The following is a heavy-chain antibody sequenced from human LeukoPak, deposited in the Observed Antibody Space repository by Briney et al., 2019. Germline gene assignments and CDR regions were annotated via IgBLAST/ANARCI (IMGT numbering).Heavy chain of an antibody. J-gene: IGHJ4*02. CDR1: GFSFSNYW. V-gene: IGHV3-74*01. CDR2: INIEGSIT. CDR3: ARDRPYGGFLEWSGLDY. D-gene: IGHD3-3*01. Sequence: GGSLRLSCAASGFSFSNYWMHWVRQTPGKGLVWVARINIEGSITTYADSVKGRFTTSRDNAKNSLYLQMNSLRAEDTAVYYCARDRPYGGFLEWSGLDYWGQGTLVTVSS.